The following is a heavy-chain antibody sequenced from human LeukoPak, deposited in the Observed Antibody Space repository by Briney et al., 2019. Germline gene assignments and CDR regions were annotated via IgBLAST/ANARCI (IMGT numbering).Heavy chain of an antibody. CDR3: ARGNILCSGGSCSTNIDY. Sequence: PSETLSLTCTVSGGSLNSGNYYSHWIRQPPGTGLEWIGRIYTNGGIIYNPSLKSRVAISMDTSKNQFSLDLNSVTAADTAMYYCARGNILCSGGSCSTNIDYWGQGTLVTVSS. CDR2: IYTNGGI. J-gene: IGHJ4*02. D-gene: IGHD2-15*01. CDR1: GGSLNSGNYY. V-gene: IGHV4-61*02.